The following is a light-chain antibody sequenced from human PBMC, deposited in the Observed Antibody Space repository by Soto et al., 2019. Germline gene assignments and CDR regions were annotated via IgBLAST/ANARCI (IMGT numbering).Light chain of an antibody. V-gene: IGLV2-14*03. CDR1: SSYIGSYDH. CDR3: ISYTDRQSYL. CDR2: AVS. Sequence: QSVLAQPASVSGSPGQSITISCSGTSSYIGSYDHVAWYQQFPGKSPKLIIYAVSDRPSGVSDRFSGSKSGISASLTISGLQTEDEADYYCISYTDRQSYLFXTGTKVTVL. J-gene: IGLJ1*01.